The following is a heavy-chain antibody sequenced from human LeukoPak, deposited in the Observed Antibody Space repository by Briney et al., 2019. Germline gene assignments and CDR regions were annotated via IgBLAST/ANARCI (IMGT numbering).Heavy chain of an antibody. CDR3: ARLRLWLRMNDAFDI. D-gene: IGHD3-3*01. CDR1: GGSFSGYY. V-gene: IGHV4-34*01. CDR2: INHSGST. J-gene: IGHJ3*02. Sequence: SSETLSLTRAVYGGSFSGYYWSWIRQPPGKGLEWIGEINHSGSTNYNPSLKSRVTISVDTSKNQFSPKLSSVTAADTAVYYCARLRLWLRMNDAFDIWGQGTMVTVSS.